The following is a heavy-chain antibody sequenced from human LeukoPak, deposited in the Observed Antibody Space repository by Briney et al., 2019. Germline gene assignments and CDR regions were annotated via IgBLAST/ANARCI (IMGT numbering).Heavy chain of an antibody. Sequence: GGSLRLSCAASGFTFSTYWMHWVRQAPGKGLLWFSRINTDGSDTNYADSVEGRFTISRDNAKNTLYLQMNSLRAEDTAVYYCARDYNWGSDGFDIWGQGTTVTVSS. V-gene: IGHV3-74*01. CDR3: ARDYNWGSDGFDI. D-gene: IGHD1-1*01. CDR2: INTDGSDT. CDR1: GFTFSTYW. J-gene: IGHJ3*02.